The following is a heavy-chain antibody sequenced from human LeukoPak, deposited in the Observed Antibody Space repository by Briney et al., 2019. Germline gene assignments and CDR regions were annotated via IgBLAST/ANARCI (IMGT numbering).Heavy chain of an antibody. Sequence: GGSLRLSCAASGFTSSDYYMSWIRQAPGKGLEWVSYISSSGSTIYYADSVKGRSTISRDNAKNSLYLQMNGLRAEDTAVYYCARNDYYDSSGHFDYWGQGTLVTVSS. J-gene: IGHJ4*02. CDR2: ISSSGSTI. V-gene: IGHV3-11*01. CDR1: GFTSSDYY. CDR3: ARNDYYDSSGHFDY. D-gene: IGHD3-22*01.